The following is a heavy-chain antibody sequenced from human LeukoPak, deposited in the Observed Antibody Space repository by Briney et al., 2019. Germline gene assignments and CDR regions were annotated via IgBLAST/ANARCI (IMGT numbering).Heavy chain of an antibody. Sequence: SETLSHTCAVYGGSFSGYYWSWIRQSPGKGLESIGEINHSGRTNYNPSLKSRVTISVDTSKNQFSLKLSSVTAADTAVYCCAREFSGYDFDCWGQGTLVTVSS. V-gene: IGHV4-34*01. J-gene: IGHJ4*02. CDR1: GGSFSGYY. D-gene: IGHD5-12*01. CDR2: INHSGRT. CDR3: AREFSGYDFDC.